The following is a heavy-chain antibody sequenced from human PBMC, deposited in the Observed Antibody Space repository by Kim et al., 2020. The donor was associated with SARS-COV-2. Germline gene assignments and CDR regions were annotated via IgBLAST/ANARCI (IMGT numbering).Heavy chain of an antibody. CDR1: GFTFSSYW. CDR2: IKQEGSEK. V-gene: IGHV3-7*01. Sequence: GGSLRLSCAASGFTFSSYWMSWVRQAPGKGLEWVANIKQEGSEKYYVDSVKGRFTISRDNAKNSLYLQMNSLRAEDTAVYYCARDHRSSDYYGSGPELYFDYWGQGTLVTVSS. D-gene: IGHD3-10*01. J-gene: IGHJ4*02. CDR3: ARDHRSSDYYGSGPELYFDY.